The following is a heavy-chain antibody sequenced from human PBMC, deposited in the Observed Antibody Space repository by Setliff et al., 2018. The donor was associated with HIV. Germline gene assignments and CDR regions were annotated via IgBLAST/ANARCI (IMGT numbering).Heavy chain of an antibody. CDR3: ARRAGSDYFTRFDY. J-gene: IGHJ4*02. Sequence: SETLSLTCAVSGYSISIGYYWGWIRQPPGKGLEWIGEINHSGSTNYNPSLKSRVTISGDTSKNQFSLKLSSVTAADTAVYYCARRAGSDYFTRFDYWGQGTLVTVSS. V-gene: IGHV4-38-2*01. CDR2: INHSGST. CDR1: GYSISIGYY. D-gene: IGHD3-10*01.